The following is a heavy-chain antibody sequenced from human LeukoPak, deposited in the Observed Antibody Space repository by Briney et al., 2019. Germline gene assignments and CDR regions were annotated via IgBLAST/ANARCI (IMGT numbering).Heavy chain of an antibody. CDR2: IWYDGSNK. J-gene: IGHJ4*02. D-gene: IGHD6-13*01. CDR1: GFTFSSYG. V-gene: IGHV3-33*01. Sequence: GRSLRLSCAASGFTFSSYGMHWVRQAPGKGLEWVAVIWYDGSNKYYAGSVKGRFTISRDNSKNTLYLQMNSLRAEDTAVYYCARTNRIGSSCIDYWGQGTLVTVSS. CDR3: ARTNRIGSSCIDY.